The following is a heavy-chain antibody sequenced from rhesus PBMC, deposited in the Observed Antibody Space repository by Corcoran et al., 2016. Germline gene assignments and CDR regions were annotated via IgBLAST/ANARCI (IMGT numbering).Heavy chain of an antibody. J-gene: IGHJ3*01. Sequence: QVQLQESGPGLVKPSETLSLSCAVSGYSISSGSYWGWISQPPGKGVEYIWYISGSSGTPYYNPSLKSRVTISKDTSKNQFSLKLNSVTAADTAVYYCARHSGSWNVIPDAFDFWGQGLRVTVSS. V-gene: IGHV4-99*01. CDR2: ISGSSGTP. D-gene: IGHD6-25*01. CDR1: GYSISSGSY. CDR3: ARHSGSWNVIPDAFDF.